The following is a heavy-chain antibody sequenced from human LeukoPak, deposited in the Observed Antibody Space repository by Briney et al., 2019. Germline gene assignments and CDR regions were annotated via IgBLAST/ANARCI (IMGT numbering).Heavy chain of an antibody. CDR1: GGSISSYY. CDR2: IYTSGST. CDR3: ASGRYSSSWYYFDY. Sequence: TSETLSLTCTVSGGSISSYYWSWILQPAGKGLEWIVCIYTSGSTNYNPSLKSRVTMSVDTSKNQFSLKLSSVTAADTAVYYCASGRYSSSWYYFDYWGQGTLVTVSS. J-gene: IGHJ4*02. V-gene: IGHV4-4*07. D-gene: IGHD6-13*01.